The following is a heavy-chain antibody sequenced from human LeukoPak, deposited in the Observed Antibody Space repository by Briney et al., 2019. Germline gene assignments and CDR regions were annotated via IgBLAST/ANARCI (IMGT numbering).Heavy chain of an antibody. Sequence: GGSLRLSCAASGFTFDTHHMSWVRRAPGKGLEWLSDITGSGGTTHYSDSVTGRFTISRDNSKNTLYLQMDSLRVEDTAVYYCARDQALQLVGDSWGQGILVSVSS. CDR2: ITGSGGTT. D-gene: IGHD6-13*01. V-gene: IGHV3-23*01. CDR3: ARDQALQLVGDS. J-gene: IGHJ4*02. CDR1: GFTFDTHH.